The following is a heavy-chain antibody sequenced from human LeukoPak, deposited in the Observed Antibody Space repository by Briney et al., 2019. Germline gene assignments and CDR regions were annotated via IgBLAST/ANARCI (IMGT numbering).Heavy chain of an antibody. V-gene: IGHV3-23*01. D-gene: IGHD3-10*01. J-gene: IGHJ5*02. CDR2: ISGSGGST. CDR1: AFTFSSYA. Sequence: GGYLRLSCAASAFTFSSYAMSWVRQAPGNGLEWVSAISGSGGSTSYADSVKGRFTISRDNSKNTLYLQMNSLRAEDTAVYYCAKLPLWFGVQWFGPWGQGTLVTVSS. CDR3: AKLPLWFGVQWFGP.